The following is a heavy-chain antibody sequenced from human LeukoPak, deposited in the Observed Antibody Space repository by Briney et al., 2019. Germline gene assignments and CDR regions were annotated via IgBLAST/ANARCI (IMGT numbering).Heavy chain of an antibody. V-gene: IGHV4-59*01. Sequence: SETLSLTCTVSGGSIRSYHWSWIRQPPGKRLEWIGYIYDSGSTNYNPSLKSRVTISVDTSKNQFSLKLTSVTAADTAVYYCARGVNSGYFDYCGQGTLVTVSS. CDR3: ARGVNSGYFDY. J-gene: IGHJ4*02. CDR1: GGSIRSYH. D-gene: IGHD1-26*01. CDR2: IYDSGST.